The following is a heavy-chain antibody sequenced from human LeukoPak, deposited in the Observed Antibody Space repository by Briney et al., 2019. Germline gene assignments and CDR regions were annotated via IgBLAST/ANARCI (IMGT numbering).Heavy chain of an antibody. D-gene: IGHD2-2*01. Sequence: SETLSLTCAVYGGSFSGYYWSWIRQPPGKGLEWIGEINHSGSTSYNPSLKSRVTISVDTSKNQFSLKLSSVTAADTAVYYCARGSVVLVPAARTPYYYGMDVWGQGTTVTVSS. V-gene: IGHV4-34*01. CDR3: ARGSVVLVPAARTPYYYGMDV. CDR2: INHSGST. CDR1: GGSFSGYY. J-gene: IGHJ6*02.